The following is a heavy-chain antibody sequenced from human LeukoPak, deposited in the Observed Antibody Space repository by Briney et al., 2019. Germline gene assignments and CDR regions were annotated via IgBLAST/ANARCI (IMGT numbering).Heavy chain of an antibody. J-gene: IGHJ4*02. V-gene: IGHV3-23*01. CDR2: IRSSGGTT. CDR3: AKSGDSIGYYFSYFDN. D-gene: IGHD3-22*01. CDR1: GFTFSSDA. Sequence: GGSLRLSCAASGFTFSSDAMSWVRQAPGKGLEWVSAIRSSGGTTTSADSVKGRFTISRDNSKSTLYLKMDSLRAEDTAVYYCAKSGDSIGYYFSYFDNWGQGTLVTVSS.